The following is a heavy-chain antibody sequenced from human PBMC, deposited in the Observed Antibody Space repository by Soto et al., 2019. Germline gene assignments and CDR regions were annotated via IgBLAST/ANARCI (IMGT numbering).Heavy chain of an antibody. V-gene: IGHV4-59*12. CDR3: ARGQVVAAQH. CDR2: IYHSGST. CDR1: GGSLNSYY. Sequence: SETLSLTCSVSGGSLNSYYWTWIRQPPGKGLEWIGYIYHSGSTYYNPSLKSRVTISVDRSKNQFSLKLSSVTAADTAVYYCARGQVVAAQHWGQGTLVTVSS. J-gene: IGHJ4*02. D-gene: IGHD2-15*01.